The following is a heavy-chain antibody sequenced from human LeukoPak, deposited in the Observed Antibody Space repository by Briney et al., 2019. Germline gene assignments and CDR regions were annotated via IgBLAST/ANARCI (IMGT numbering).Heavy chain of an antibody. D-gene: IGHD4-11*01. CDR1: GGSISSGSYY. Sequence: SQTLSLTCTVSGGSISSGSYYWSWIRQPAGKGLEWIGRIHTSGSTNYNPSLKSRVTISVDTSKNQFSLKLSSVTAADTAVYYCARTTVTTFLKIYYYYYMDVWGKGTTVTVSS. CDR3: ARTTVTTFLKIYYYYYMDV. J-gene: IGHJ6*03. V-gene: IGHV4-61*02. CDR2: IHTSGST.